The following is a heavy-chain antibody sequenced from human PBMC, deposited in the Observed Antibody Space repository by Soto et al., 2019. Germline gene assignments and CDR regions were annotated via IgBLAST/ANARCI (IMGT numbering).Heavy chain of an antibody. CDR3: VRVLGGLVY. Sequence: QPGGSLRLSCAASGFTFSNYWMTWVRQAPGKGLEWVANIIKDGSEKSYVDSVKGRFTISRDNAKSSLYLEMNSLRVEDTAMYYCVRVLGGLVYWGQGALLTVSS. J-gene: IGHJ4*02. CDR2: IIKDGSEK. V-gene: IGHV3-7*03. CDR1: GFTFSNYW. D-gene: IGHD6-19*01.